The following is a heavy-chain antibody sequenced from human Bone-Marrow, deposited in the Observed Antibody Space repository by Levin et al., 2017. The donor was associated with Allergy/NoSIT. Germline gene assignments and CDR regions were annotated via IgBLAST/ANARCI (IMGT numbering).Heavy chain of an antibody. Sequence: GGSLRLSCAASGFIFNIYDMHWVRQATGKGLEWVSAVGPAGETYYPGSAKGRFTISRENAKNSLYLQMNSLRAGDTAVYYCVRASKLYSSRWIVSGYYYAMDVWGQGTTVTVSS. CDR1: GFIFNIYD. CDR3: VRASKLYSSRWIVSGYYYAMDV. CDR2: VGPAGET. V-gene: IGHV3-13*01. D-gene: IGHD6-19*01. J-gene: IGHJ6*02.